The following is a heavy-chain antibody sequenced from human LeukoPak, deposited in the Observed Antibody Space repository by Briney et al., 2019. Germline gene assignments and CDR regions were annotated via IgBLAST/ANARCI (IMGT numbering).Heavy chain of an antibody. J-gene: IGHJ3*02. CDR2: TFSSGSI. CDR1: GGSINSGTDY. CDR3: AKTWSGTFHI. V-gene: IGHV4-61*09. Sequence: SETLSLTCTVSGGSINSGTDYWSWIRQPAGKGLEWIGHTFSSGSINYNPSLKSRVTISVDTSKNQFSLSLTSVTAADTAIYYCAKTWSGTFHIWAQGTMVTVSS. D-gene: IGHD2-15*01.